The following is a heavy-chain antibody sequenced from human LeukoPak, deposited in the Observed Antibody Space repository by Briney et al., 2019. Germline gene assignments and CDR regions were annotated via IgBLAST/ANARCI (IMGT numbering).Heavy chain of an antibody. CDR1: GFPFNRFA. CDR3: AKEGITGADS. V-gene: IGHV3-23*01. Sequence: GGSLTLSCTASGFPFNRFAMSWVRQAPGQGLAWVSAISGGGDAHYADSVKGRFTISRDNSKNTLFLHMNNLTADDTALYYCAKEGITGADSWGQGTLVSASS. CDR2: ISGGGDA. J-gene: IGHJ4*02.